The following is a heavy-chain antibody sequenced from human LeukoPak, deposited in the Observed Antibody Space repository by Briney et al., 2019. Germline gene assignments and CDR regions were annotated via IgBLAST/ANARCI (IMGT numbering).Heavy chain of an antibody. J-gene: IGHJ4*02. CDR2: TRNKANSYTT. D-gene: IGHD5-12*01. CDR1: GFTFRSYR. CDR3: ARVLGYSGYDLAY. Sequence: PGGSLRLSCAASGFTFRSYRMNWVRQAPGKGLEWVGRTRNKANSYTTEYAASVKGRFTISRDDSKNSLYLQMNSLKTEDTAVYYCARVLGYSGYDLAYWGQGTLVTVSS. V-gene: IGHV3-72*01.